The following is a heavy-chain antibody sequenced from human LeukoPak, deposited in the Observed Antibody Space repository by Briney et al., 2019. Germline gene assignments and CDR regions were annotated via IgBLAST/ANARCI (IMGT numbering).Heavy chain of an antibody. V-gene: IGHV3-48*04. CDR2: ISSSGNTT. J-gene: IGHJ4*02. D-gene: IGHD5-18*01. CDR3: TRLRGYSYSYGDY. CDR1: GFTFSSYS. Sequence: PGGSLRLSSAASGFTFSSYSMNWVRQAPGKGLEWVSYISSSGNTTDYAGSVKGRFSISRGNGKNSLYLQMVSPRAEDTAVSYCTRLRGYSYSYGDYWGQGTLVTVSS.